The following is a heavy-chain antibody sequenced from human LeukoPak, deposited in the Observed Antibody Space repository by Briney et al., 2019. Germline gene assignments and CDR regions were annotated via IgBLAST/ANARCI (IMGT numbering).Heavy chain of an antibody. CDR1: GGTFSSYA. D-gene: IGHD4-17*01. CDR2: IIPISGTA. V-gene: IGHV1-69*13. J-gene: IGHJ4*02. Sequence: ASVKVSCKASGGTFSSYAISWVRQAPGQGLEWMGGIIPISGTANYAQKFQGRVTITADESTSTAYMELSSLRSEDTAVYYCARDTNPYGDYGEGSYYFDYWGQGTLVTVSS. CDR3: ARDTNPYGDYGEGSYYFDY.